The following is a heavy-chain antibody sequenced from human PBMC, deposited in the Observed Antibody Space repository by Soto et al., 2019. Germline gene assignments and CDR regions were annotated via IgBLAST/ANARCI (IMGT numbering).Heavy chain of an antibody. CDR2: IYYSGST. CDR1: GGSISSGDYY. D-gene: IGHD3-3*01. Sequence: QVQLQESGPGLVKPSQTLSLTCTVSGGSISSGDYYWSWIRQPPGKGLEWIGYIYYSGSTYYNPSLNSRVTLSVSTSKNQFSLKVSSVTAADTAVYYCARDGPLRFMEWSRNYYYGMDVWGQGTTVTVSS. CDR3: ARDGPLRFMEWSRNYYYGMDV. J-gene: IGHJ6*02. V-gene: IGHV4-30-4*01.